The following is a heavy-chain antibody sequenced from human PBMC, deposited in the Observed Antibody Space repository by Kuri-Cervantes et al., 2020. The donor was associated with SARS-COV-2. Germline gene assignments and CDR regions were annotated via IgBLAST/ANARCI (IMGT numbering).Heavy chain of an antibody. CDR3: ARRGSYSPFVAY. CDR2: IYPGDSDT. J-gene: IGHJ4*02. D-gene: IGHD1-26*01. V-gene: IGHV5-51*01. Sequence: GEALVIHWKGSGCSFTSYWIGWVRQMPGKGLEWMGIIYPGDSDTRYSPSFQGQVTISADKSISTAYLQWSSLKASDTAMYYCARRGSYSPFVAYWGQGTLVTVSS. CDR1: GCSFTSYW.